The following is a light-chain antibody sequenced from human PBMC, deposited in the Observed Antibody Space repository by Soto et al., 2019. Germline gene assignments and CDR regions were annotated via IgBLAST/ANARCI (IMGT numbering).Light chain of an antibody. CDR3: CAYTSSATLV. J-gene: IGLJ3*02. CDR1: SSDVGSYNL. V-gene: IGLV2-23*01. Sequence: QSVLTQPASVFGSPGQSITISCIGTSSDVGSYNLVSWYQQYPGKAPKLMIYEGSKRPSGVSNRFYGSKSGNTASLTISGLQAEDEADYYCCAYTSSATLVFGGGTKLTVL. CDR2: EGS.